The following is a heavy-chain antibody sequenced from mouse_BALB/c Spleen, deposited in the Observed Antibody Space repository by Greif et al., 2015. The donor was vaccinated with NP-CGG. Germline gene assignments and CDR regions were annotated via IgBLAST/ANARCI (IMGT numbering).Heavy chain of an antibody. D-gene: IGHD2-14*01. Sequence: EVKLMESGGGLVKPGGSLTLSCAASGFTFSSYTMSWVRQTPEKRLEWVATISSGGSYTYYPDSVKGRFTISRDNAKNSQYQQMSSLKSEDTDMYCSTRGGNYAMDYGGQGTSVTVAS. CDR3: TRGGNYAMDY. V-gene: IGHV5-6-4*01. J-gene: IGHJ4*01. CDR1: GFTFSSYT. CDR2: ISSGGSYT.